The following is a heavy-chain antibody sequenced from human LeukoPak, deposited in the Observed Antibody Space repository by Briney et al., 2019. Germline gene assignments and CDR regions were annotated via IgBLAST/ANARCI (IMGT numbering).Heavy chain of an antibody. CDR2: IYHSGST. CDR1: GYSISSGYY. V-gene: IGHV4-38-2*02. CDR3: ARAVWFGAYYMDV. J-gene: IGHJ6*03. D-gene: IGHD3-10*01. Sequence: SETLSLTCTVSGYSISSGYYWGWIRQPPGKGLEWIGSIYHSGSTYYNPSLKSRVTISVDTSKNQFSLKLNSVTAADTAVYYCARAVWFGAYYMDVWGKGTTVTVSS.